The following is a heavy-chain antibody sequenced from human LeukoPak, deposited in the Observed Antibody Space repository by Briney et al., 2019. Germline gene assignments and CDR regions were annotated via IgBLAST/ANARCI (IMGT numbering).Heavy chain of an antibody. CDR1: GFSFGSYG. CDR3: ARTREQWQVLDY. D-gene: IGHD6-19*01. V-gene: IGHV3-30*03. CDR2: ISFEGSYR. J-gene: IGHJ4*02. Sequence: GGSLRLSCAGSGFSFGSYGIHWVRQAPGKGLEWVAVISFEGSYRNYADSVKGRFTISRDNSKSMVFLQMNSLSADDTAVYYCARTREQWQVLDYWGQGTLVTVSS.